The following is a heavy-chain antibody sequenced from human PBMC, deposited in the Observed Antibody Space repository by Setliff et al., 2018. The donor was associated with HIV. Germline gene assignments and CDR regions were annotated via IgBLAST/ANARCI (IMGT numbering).Heavy chain of an antibody. V-gene: IGHV4-4*07. Sequence: SETLSLTCTVSGDSIGDYYWNWIRQPAGKGLEWIGRVYASAYSNYNPSLKSRVTMSVDTSQNQFSLKLRSVNAADTAVYYCARDWVTRSNYYGSGSPWYFDFWGRGISVTVSS. D-gene: IGHD3-10*01. J-gene: IGHJ2*01. CDR2: VYASAYS. CDR1: GDSIGDYY. CDR3: ARDWVTRSNYYGSGSPWYFDF.